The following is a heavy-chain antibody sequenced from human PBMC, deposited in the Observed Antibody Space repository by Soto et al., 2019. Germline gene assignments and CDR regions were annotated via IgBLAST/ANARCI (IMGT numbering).Heavy chain of an antibody. CDR1: GGSINNGVYY. CDR3: ISDYAAHLDFYY. J-gene: IGHJ4*02. D-gene: IGHD3-10*01. Sequence: QVQLQESGPGLVKPSQTLSLTFNVLGGSINNGVYYCSWIRLPPVKRLEWVGYIYYSGSTYYYPSLIRRAKTTVATLMYEFFLVKTAESGFLPCVYYYISDYAAHLDFYYWGQGSLVTVSS. V-gene: IGHV4-30-4*01. CDR2: IYYSGST.